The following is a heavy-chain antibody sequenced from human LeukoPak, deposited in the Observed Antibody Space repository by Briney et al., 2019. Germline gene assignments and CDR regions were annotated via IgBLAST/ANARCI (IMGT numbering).Heavy chain of an antibody. CDR1: GFTFSSYG. D-gene: IGHD3-22*01. V-gene: IGHV3-30*18. CDR2: ISYDGSNK. J-gene: IGHJ3*02. Sequence: GGSLRLSCAASGFTFSSYGMHWVRQAPGKGLEWVAVISYDGSNKYYADSVKGRFTISRDNSKNTLYLQMNSLRAEDTAVYYCAKDPYYYDSSGYGHAFDIWGQGTMVTVSS. CDR3: AKDPYYYDSSGYGHAFDI.